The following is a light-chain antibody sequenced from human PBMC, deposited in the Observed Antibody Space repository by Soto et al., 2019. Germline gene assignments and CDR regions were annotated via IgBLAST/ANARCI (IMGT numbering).Light chain of an antibody. CDR1: QSISSW. Sequence: DIQMTQSPSTLSASVGDRVTITCRASQSISSWLAWYQQKPGKAPKLLIYDASSLESGVPSRFSGSGSGTEFTLTISSLQPDDFATYYCQQYNSFPLTFGGWTKVEIK. V-gene: IGKV1-5*01. CDR3: QQYNSFPLT. J-gene: IGKJ4*01. CDR2: DAS.